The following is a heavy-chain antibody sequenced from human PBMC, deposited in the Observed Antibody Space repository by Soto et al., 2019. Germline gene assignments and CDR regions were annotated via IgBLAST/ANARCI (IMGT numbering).Heavy chain of an antibody. CDR2: ISSSSSYI. CDR1: GFTFSSYS. CDR3: AKDIGSGSYLYPDAFDI. J-gene: IGHJ3*02. D-gene: IGHD3-10*01. V-gene: IGHV3-21*01. Sequence: PGGSLRLSCAASGFTFSSYSMNWVRQAPGKGLEWVSSISSSSSYIYYADSVKGRFTISRDNAKNSLYLQMNSLRAEDTAVYYCAKDIGSGSYLYPDAFDIWGQGTMVTVSS.